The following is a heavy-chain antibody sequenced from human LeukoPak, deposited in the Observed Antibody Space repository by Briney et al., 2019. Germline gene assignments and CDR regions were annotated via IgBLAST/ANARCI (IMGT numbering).Heavy chain of an antibody. D-gene: IGHD3-9*01. CDR3: ATMRGDYDILTGYSRYGMDV. J-gene: IGHJ6*02. Sequence: ASVKVSCKVSGSTLTELSMHWVRQAPGKGLEGMGGFDPEDGETIYAQKFQGRVTMTEDTSTDTAYMELSSLRSEDTAVYYCATMRGDYDILTGYSRYGMDVWGQGTTVTVSS. CDR2: FDPEDGET. CDR1: GSTLTELS. V-gene: IGHV1-24*01.